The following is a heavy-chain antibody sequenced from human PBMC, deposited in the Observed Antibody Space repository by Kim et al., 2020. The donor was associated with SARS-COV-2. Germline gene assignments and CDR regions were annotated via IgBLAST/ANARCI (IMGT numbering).Heavy chain of an antibody. J-gene: IGHJ6*03. CDR1: GYTFSTYG. V-gene: IGHV1-18*01. CDR3: ARDLGSITISGVVRPDLGIFYYYMDV. Sequence: ASVKVSCKTSGYTFSTYGITWVRQAPGQGLEWLGWVSADNDNRNYAQHLQGRVAMTTDTSTSTAHMELRSLRSEDTAVYYCARDLGSITISGVVRPDLGIFYYYMDVWGKGTSVTVSS. CDR2: VSADNDNR. D-gene: IGHD3-3*01.